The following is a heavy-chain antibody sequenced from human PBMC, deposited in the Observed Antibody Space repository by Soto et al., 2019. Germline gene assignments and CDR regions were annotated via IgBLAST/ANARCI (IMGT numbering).Heavy chain of an antibody. V-gene: IGHV3-23*01. CDR2: ISGSGAGT. D-gene: IGHD6-19*01. J-gene: IGHJ4*02. CDR1: GFTFTTYA. Sequence: EIELLESGGGLVQPGGSLRLSCTASGFTFTTYAMGWVHQAPGKGLEWVSSISGSGAGTFYADSVKGRFNISRDNAKKIVYLHMNGLRADDTAVYYCAKGALTVAGNTFDSWGQGTLVTVSS. CDR3: AKGALTVAGNTFDS.